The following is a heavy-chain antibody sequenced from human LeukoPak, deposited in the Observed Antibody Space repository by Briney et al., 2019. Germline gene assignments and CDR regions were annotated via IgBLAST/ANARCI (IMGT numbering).Heavy chain of an antibody. CDR1: GGSISSYY. CDR3: ARGYYDILTSDAFDI. D-gene: IGHD3-9*01. Sequence: SETLSLTCTVSGGSISSYYWSWIRQPPGKGLEWIGYIYYSGSTNYNPSLNSRVTISVDTSKNQFSLKLSSVTAADTAVYYCARGYYDILTSDAFDIWGQGTMVTVSS. CDR2: IYYSGST. J-gene: IGHJ3*02. V-gene: IGHV4-59*01.